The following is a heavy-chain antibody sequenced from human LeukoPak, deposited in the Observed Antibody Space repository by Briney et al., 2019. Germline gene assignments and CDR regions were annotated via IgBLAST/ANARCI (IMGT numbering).Heavy chain of an antibody. CDR2: IIPIFGKA. CDR1: GGTFSSYA. CDR3: ARDRWDIVVVLNWFDP. Sequence: SVKVSCKASGGTFSSYAISWVRQAPGQGLEWMGGIIPIFGKADYAQKFQGRVTITADESTSTAYMELSSLGSEDTAVYYCARDRWDIVVVLNWFDPWGQGTLVTVSS. D-gene: IGHD2-2*01. J-gene: IGHJ5*02. V-gene: IGHV1-69*13.